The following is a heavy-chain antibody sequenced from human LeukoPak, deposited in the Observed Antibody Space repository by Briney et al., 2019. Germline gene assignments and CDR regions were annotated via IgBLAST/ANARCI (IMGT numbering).Heavy chain of an antibody. J-gene: IGHJ4*02. Sequence: GGSLRLSCVGSGFTFSSYTMTWVRQAPGKGLEWVSAISGSGGSTYYADSVKGRFTISRDNSKNTLYLQMNSLRAEDTAVYYCARGGHQRIITIFGVVITAIDYWGQGTLVTVSS. CDR3: ARGGHQRIITIFGVVITAIDY. CDR1: GFTFSSYT. D-gene: IGHD3-3*01. V-gene: IGHV3-23*01. CDR2: ISGSGGST.